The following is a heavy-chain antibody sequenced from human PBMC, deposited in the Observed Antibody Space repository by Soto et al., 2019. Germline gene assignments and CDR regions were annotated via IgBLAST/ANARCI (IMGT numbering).Heavy chain of an antibody. J-gene: IGHJ4*02. Sequence: PGESLKISCKGSGYSFTSYWISWVRQMPGKGLEWMGRIDPSDSYTNYSPSFQGHVTISADKSISTAYLQWSSLKASDTAMYYCARRTLYCSGGSCYYFDYCGQGALVTVSS. D-gene: IGHD2-15*01. CDR2: IDPSDSYT. CDR3: ARRTLYCSGGSCYYFDY. CDR1: GYSFTSYW. V-gene: IGHV5-10-1*01.